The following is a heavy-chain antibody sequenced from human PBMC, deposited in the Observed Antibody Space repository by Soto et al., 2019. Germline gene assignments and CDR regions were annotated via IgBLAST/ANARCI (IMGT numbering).Heavy chain of an antibody. V-gene: IGHV3-23*01. J-gene: IGHJ4*02. CDR1: GFNVGAFA. D-gene: IGHD1-20*01. Sequence: EVQLLESGGDLVQPGGSLRISCAASGFNVGAFAVNWVRQAPGKGLEWVSGISVSDAFIYYADSVRGRFSISRDASENILYLQINSRRVDDTAPYYCTRETVAGITGLDYWGPGTLVTVSS. CDR3: TRETVAGITGLDY. CDR2: ISVSDAFI.